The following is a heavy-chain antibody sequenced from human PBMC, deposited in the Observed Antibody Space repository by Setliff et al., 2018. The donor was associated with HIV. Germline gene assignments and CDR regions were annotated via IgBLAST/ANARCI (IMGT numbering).Heavy chain of an antibody. J-gene: IGHJ4*02. CDR1: GFSLSYYR. CDR3: AKEAIYVGYVDY. Sequence: PGGSLRLSCAASGFSLSYYRMNWVRQAPGKGLEWVANIEQDGSEKYYVDSVKGRFTISRDNTKNSLSLQMNSLRAEDTAVYYCAKEAIYVGYVDYWGQGTLVTVSS. V-gene: IGHV3-7*03. D-gene: IGHD3-16*01. CDR2: IEQDGSEK.